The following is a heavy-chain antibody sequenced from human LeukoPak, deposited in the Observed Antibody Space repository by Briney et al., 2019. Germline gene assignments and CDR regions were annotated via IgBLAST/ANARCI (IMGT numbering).Heavy chain of an antibody. CDR2: INHSGST. J-gene: IGHJ4*02. CDR1: GGSFSGYY. D-gene: IGHD5-18*01. V-gene: IGHV4-34*01. Sequence: SETLSLTCAVYGGSFSGYYWSWIRQPPGKGLEWIGEINHSGSTNYNPSLKSRVTISVDTSKNQFSLKLSSVTAADTAVYYCARLVSYGSYFDYWGQGTLVTVSS. CDR3: ARLVSYGSYFDY.